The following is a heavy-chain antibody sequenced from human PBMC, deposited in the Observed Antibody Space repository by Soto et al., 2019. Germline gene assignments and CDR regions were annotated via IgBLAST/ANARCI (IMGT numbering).Heavy chain of an antibody. Sequence: SLRLSCAASGFTFSSYAMSWVRQAPGKGLEWVSAISGSGGSTYYADSVKGRFTISRDNSKNTLYLQMNSLRAEDTAVYYCAKAVFGVVIIDWFDTWGQGTLVTVSS. CDR2: ISGSGGST. CDR1: GFTFSSYA. CDR3: AKAVFGVVIIDWFDT. V-gene: IGHV3-23*01. J-gene: IGHJ5*02. D-gene: IGHD3-3*01.